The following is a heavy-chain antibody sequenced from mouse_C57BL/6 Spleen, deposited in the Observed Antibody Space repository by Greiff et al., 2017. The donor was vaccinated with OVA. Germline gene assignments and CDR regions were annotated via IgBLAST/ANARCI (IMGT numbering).Heavy chain of an antibody. CDR2: INPSTGGT. CDR1: GYSFTGYY. D-gene: IGHD1-1*01. Sequence: VQLQQSGPELVKPGASVKISCKASGYSFTGYYMNWVKQSPEKSLEWIGEINPSTGGTTYNQKFKAKATLTVDKSSSTAYMQLKSLTSEDSAVYYCARRGYYGSSRAWLAYWGQGTLVTVSA. CDR3: ARRGYYGSSRAWLAY. V-gene: IGHV1-42*01. J-gene: IGHJ3*01.